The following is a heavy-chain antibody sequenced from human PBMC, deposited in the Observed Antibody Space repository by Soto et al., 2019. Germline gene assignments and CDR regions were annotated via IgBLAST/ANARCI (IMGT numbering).Heavy chain of an antibody. CDR1: GGTFSNFV. J-gene: IGHJ4*02. CDR2: NSPMFGTA. D-gene: IGHD2-21*01. CDR3: ARAPILVGETTYENYFDY. V-gene: IGHV1-69*01. Sequence: QVQLVQSGAEEKQPGSSVKVSCKASGGTFSNFVISWVRQAPGQGLEWMGGNSPMFGTANYAQKFQGRVKIIADESTGTTYMELTSLRSEDTAVYYCARAPILVGETTYENYFDYWGQGTLVTVSS.